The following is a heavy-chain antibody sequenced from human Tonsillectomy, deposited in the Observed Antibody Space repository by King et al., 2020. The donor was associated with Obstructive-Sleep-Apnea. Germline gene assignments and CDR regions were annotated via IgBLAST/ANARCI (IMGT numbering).Heavy chain of an antibody. CDR3: ARAPRLRYFDWLPFEY. J-gene: IGHJ4*02. CDR1: GDSLSSSSYV. D-gene: IGHD3-9*01. Sequence: MQLQESGPGLVKPSETLSLTCTVSGDSLSSSSYVWGWIRQPPGKGLEWRGRIYYSANTYYNPSLKSRDTISVDTSKNQFALKLSSVTAADTAVSYCARAPRLRYFDWLPFEYWGQGTLVAVSS. V-gene: IGHV4-39*07. CDR2: IYYSANT.